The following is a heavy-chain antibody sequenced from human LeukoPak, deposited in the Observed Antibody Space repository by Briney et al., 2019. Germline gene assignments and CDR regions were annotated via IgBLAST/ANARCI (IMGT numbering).Heavy chain of an antibody. J-gene: IGHJ3*02. CDR2: MNPNSGNT. CDR3: ARGGGLYCSGGSCDAFDI. Sequence: ASVTVSCKASGYTFTSYDINWVRQATGQGLEWMGWMNPNSGNTGYAQKFQGRVTMTRNTSISTAYMELSSLRSEDTAVYYCARGGGLYCSGGSCDAFDIWGQGTMVTVSS. CDR1: GYTFTSYD. D-gene: IGHD2-15*01. V-gene: IGHV1-8*01.